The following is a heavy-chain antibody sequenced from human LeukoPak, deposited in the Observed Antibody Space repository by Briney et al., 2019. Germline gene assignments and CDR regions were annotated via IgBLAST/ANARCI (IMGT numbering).Heavy chain of an antibody. Sequence: ASVKVSCKASGYTFTSYAMHWVRQAPGQRLEWMGWINAGNGNTKYSQKFQGRVTITRDTSASTAYMELSSLRSEDTAVYYCARDHASPYYYDSSGFDYWGQGTLVTVSS. CDR1: GYTFTSYA. CDR3: ARDHASPYYYDSSGFDY. D-gene: IGHD3-22*01. CDR2: INAGNGNT. V-gene: IGHV1-3*01. J-gene: IGHJ4*02.